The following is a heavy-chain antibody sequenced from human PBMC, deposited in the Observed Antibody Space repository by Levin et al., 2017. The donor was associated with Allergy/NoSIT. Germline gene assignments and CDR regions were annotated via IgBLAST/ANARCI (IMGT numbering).Heavy chain of an antibody. Sequence: ASVKVSCKASEYTFTAYYIHWVRQAPGQGLESMGWIHPNSGDTNYAQKFQGRVTMTRDTSISTVYMELRRLTSDDMAVYYCARATHNNDCYTLDYWGQGSLVTVSS. CDR3: ARATHNNDCYTLDY. D-gene: IGHD2-21*02. CDR1: EYTFTAYY. V-gene: IGHV1-2*02. J-gene: IGHJ4*02. CDR2: IHPNSGDT.